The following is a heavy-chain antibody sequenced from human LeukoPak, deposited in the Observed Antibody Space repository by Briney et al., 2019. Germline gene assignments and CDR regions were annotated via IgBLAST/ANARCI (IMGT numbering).Heavy chain of an antibody. D-gene: IGHD3-22*01. V-gene: IGHV2-5*01. CDR2: IYWNGDK. Sequence: SGPTLVKPTQTLTLTCTFSGFSLSSSGVGVGWIRQPPGEALEWLALIYWNGDKRFSPSLKSRLTITKDTSKNQVVLTMTNMDPVDTATYYCAHCASYDSSGLFDSWGQGTLVTVSS. J-gene: IGHJ4*02. CDR3: AHCASYDSSGLFDS. CDR1: GFSLSSSGVG.